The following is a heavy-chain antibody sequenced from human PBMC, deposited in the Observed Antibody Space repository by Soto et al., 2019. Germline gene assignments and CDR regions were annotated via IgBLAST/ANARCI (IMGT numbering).Heavy chain of an antibody. J-gene: IGHJ4*02. D-gene: IGHD2-2*01. CDR1: GGSFSGYY. CDR3: ARSPYCSSTSCFSYFDY. Sequence: SETLSLTCAVYGGSFSGYYWSWIRQPPGKGLEWIGEINHSGSTNYNPSLKSRVTISVDTSKNQFSLKLSSVTAADTAVYYCARSPYCSSTSCFSYFDYWGQGTLVTVSS. V-gene: IGHV4-34*01. CDR2: INHSGST.